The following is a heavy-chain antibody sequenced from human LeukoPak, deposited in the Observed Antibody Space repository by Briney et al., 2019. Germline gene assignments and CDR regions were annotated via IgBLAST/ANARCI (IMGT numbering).Heavy chain of an antibody. J-gene: IGHJ6*03. CDR3: AKDSSSYDWGYMDV. CDR1: GFTFSTYA. V-gene: IGHV3-23*01. Sequence: PGRSLRLSCAASGFTFSTYAISWVRQAPGKGLEWVSLIGGSDGRTRYADSVKGRFTISRDNSKNTLYLEMNSLRAEDTAVYYCAKDSSSYDWGYMDVWGKGTTVTISS. D-gene: IGHD3-22*01. CDR2: IGGSDGRT.